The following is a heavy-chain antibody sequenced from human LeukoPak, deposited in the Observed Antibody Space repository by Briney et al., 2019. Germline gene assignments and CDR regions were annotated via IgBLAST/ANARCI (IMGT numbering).Heavy chain of an antibody. CDR2: MYYRGST. V-gene: IGHV4-59*01. D-gene: IGHD5-24*01. J-gene: IGHJ4*02. CDR1: GGSTSGYS. CDR3: AKGDGYLPD. Sequence: PSETLSLTCTVSGGSTSGYSWGWIRQPPGKGLEWIGYMYYRGSTNYNPSLKSRVTISVDTSKNQSSLSMSSVTAADTAVYYCAKGDGYLPDWGQGTLVTVSS.